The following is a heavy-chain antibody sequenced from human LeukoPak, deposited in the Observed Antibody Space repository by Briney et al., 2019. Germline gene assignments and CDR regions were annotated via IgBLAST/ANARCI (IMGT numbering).Heavy chain of an antibody. CDR1: GSTFSSYA. CDR2: ISGSGGST. V-gene: IGHV3-23*01. D-gene: IGHD1-26*01. J-gene: IGHJ5*02. CDR3: ARDRRIVGAIPSNWFDP. Sequence: PGGSLRLSCAASGSTFSSYAMSWVRQAPGKGLEWVSAISGSGGSTYYADSVKGRFTISRDNSKNTLYLQMNSLRAEDTAVYYCARDRRIVGAIPSNWFDPWGQGTLVTVSS.